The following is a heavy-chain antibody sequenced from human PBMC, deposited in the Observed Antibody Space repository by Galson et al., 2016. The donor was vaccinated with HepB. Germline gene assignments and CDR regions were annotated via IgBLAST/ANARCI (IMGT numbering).Heavy chain of an antibody. D-gene: IGHD3-3*01. V-gene: IGHV4-59*01. Sequence: ETLSLTCTVSGGSISTYYWSWIRQPPGEGLEWIAFSHYSGATSYSPSLNSRVTISVDTSKNQFSLRLRSVTAADAAVYYCARVPFGVVILGFDPWGQGTLVTVSS. J-gene: IGHJ5*02. CDR2: SHYSGAT. CDR1: GGSISTYY. CDR3: ARVPFGVVILGFDP.